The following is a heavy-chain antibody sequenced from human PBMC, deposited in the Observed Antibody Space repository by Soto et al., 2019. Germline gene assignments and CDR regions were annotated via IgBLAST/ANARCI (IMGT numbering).Heavy chain of an antibody. Sequence: EVQLVESGGGLVQFGGSLRLSCAASGFTFSSYWMHWVRQVPGKGLVWVSRIKGDGTNTGYADSVKGRFTISRDNVKNTVYLQMNSLRAEDTAVYYCARGLSGYYGFDYWGHGTLVTVSS. CDR2: IKGDGTNT. CDR1: GFTFSSYW. CDR3: ARGLSGYYGFDY. D-gene: IGHD5-12*01. V-gene: IGHV3-74*01. J-gene: IGHJ4*01.